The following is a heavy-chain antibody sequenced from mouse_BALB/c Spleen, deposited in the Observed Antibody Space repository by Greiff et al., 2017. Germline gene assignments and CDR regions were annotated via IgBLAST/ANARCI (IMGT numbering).Heavy chain of an antibody. CDR2: INPSTGYT. CDR1: GYTFTSYW. J-gene: IGHJ4*01. Sequence: VQGVESGAELAKPGASVKMSCKASGYTFTSYWMHWVKQRPGQGLEWIGYINPSTGYTEYNQKFKDKATLTADKSSSTAYMQLSSLTSEDSAVYYCARSYRAMDYWGQGTSVTVSS. CDR3: ARSYRAMDY. D-gene: IGHD2-14*01. V-gene: IGHV1-7*01.